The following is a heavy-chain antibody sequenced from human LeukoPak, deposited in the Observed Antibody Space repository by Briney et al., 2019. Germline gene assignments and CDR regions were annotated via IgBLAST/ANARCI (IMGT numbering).Heavy chain of an antibody. V-gene: IGHV3-48*04. Sequence: PGGSLRLSCAASGFTFSSYSMNWVRQAPGKGLEWVSYISSSGSTIYYADSVKGRFTISRDNAKNSLYLQMNSLRAEDTAVYYCARSPLVPAAIAVPDAFDIWGQGTMVTVSS. J-gene: IGHJ3*02. CDR1: GFTFSSYS. CDR2: ISSSGSTI. D-gene: IGHD2-2*01. CDR3: ARSPLVPAAIAVPDAFDI.